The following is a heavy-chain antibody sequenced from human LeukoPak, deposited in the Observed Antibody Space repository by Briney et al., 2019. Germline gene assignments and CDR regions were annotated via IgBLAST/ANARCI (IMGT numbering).Heavy chain of an antibody. J-gene: IGHJ4*02. Sequence: ASVKVSCKASGYTFTSYGISWVRQAPGQGLEWMGWISAYNGNTNYAQKLQGRVTMTTDTSTSTAYVELRSLRSDDTAVYYCAREVSPDSLLRFLEWSTYYFDYWGQGTLVTVSS. CDR2: ISAYNGNT. V-gene: IGHV1-18*01. D-gene: IGHD3-3*01. CDR3: AREVSPDSLLRFLEWSTYYFDY. CDR1: GYTFTSYG.